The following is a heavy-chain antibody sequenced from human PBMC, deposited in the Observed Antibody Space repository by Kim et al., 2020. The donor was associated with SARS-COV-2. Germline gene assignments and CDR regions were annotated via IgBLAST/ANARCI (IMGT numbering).Heavy chain of an antibody. J-gene: IGHJ4*02. Sequence: NADTVQCRFTISRDNSKNTMYLQMNSLRAEDTAVYYCAKDRLWSNDYFDYWGQGTLVTVSS. D-gene: IGHD3-16*01. V-gene: IGHV3-30-3*02. CDR3: AKDRLWSNDYFDY.